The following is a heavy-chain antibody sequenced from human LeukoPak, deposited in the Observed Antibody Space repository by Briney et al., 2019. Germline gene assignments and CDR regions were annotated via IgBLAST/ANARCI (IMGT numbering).Heavy chain of an antibody. D-gene: IGHD5-12*01. CDR3: ARDFVERSGYAPNWFDP. CDR2: ISAYNGNT. V-gene: IGHV1-18*01. CDR1: GYTFTSYG. J-gene: IGHJ5*02. Sequence: ASVKVSCKASGYTFTSYGISWVRQAPGQGLEWMGWISAYNGNTNYAQELQGRVTMTTDTSTSTAYMELRSLRSDDTAVYYCARDFVERSGYAPNWFDPWGQGTLVTVSS.